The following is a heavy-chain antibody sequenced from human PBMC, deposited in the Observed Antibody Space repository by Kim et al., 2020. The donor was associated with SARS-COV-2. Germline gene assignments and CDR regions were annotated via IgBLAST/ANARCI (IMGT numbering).Heavy chain of an antibody. D-gene: IGHD6-19*01. J-gene: IGHJ4*02. CDR3: ARGSSSGWYYFDY. Sequence: YADSGKGRFTLSRDKAKNSLYLQMNSLRAEDTAVYYCARGSSSGWYYFDYWGQGTLVTVSS. V-gene: IGHV3-11*04.